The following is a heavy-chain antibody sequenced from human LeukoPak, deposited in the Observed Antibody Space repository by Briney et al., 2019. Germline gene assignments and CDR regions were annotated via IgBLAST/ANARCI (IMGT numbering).Heavy chain of an antibody. CDR1: GYTFTNYP. CDR2: ISPTGDST. J-gene: IGHJ4*02. CDR3: AREASGGYFVY. Sequence: ASVKVSCKASGYTFTNYPKHWVRQAPGQGLEWVGLISPTGDSTNYAQTFRGRVTMTRDTSTNTVYMDLSSLRSEDTAVYYCAREASGGYFVYWGQGTLVIVSS. V-gene: IGHV1-46*01. D-gene: IGHD4-23*01.